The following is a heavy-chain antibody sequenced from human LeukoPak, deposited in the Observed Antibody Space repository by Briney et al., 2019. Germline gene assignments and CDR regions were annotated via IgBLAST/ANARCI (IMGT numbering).Heavy chain of an antibody. J-gene: IGHJ4*02. Sequence: ASVKVSCKASGYTFTSYAMNWVRQAPGQGLEWMGWINTNTGNPTYAQGFTGRFVFSLDTSVSTAYLQISSLKAEDTAVYYCARDDTSLDYDILTGYFDYWGQGTLVTVSS. D-gene: IGHD3-9*01. CDR1: GYTFTSYA. CDR3: ARDDTSLDYDILTGYFDY. V-gene: IGHV7-4-1*02. CDR2: INTNTGNP.